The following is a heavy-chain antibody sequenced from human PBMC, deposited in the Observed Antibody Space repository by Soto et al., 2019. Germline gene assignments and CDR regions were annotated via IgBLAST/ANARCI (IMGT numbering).Heavy chain of an antibody. CDR3: FRENYFSYHGMDV. V-gene: IGHV3-73*01. CDR2: IRSKANSYAT. J-gene: IGHJ6*02. Sequence: PRWSLRLSCAGSVFAFSGSTIHWCRQASGKGLEWVGRIRSKANSYATAYAAAVKGRFIISRDDSETTAYLQMNSLKIEDTAVYYCFRENYFSYHGMDVWGQGTTVTVSS. CDR1: VFAFSGST.